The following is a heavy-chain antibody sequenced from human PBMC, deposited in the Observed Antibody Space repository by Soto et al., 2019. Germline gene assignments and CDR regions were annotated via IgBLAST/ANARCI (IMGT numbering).Heavy chain of an antibody. CDR2: INPSGGST. D-gene: IGHD1-1*01. Sequence: ASVKDSCKASGYTFTSYYMHWVRQAPGQGLEWMGIINPSGGSTSYAQKFQGRATINPDTSKNQFSLQLNSVTPEDTAVYYCARGHAGTMDVWGRGTTVTVSS. CDR1: GYTFTSYY. J-gene: IGHJ6*02. V-gene: IGHV1-46*01. CDR3: ARGHAGTMDV.